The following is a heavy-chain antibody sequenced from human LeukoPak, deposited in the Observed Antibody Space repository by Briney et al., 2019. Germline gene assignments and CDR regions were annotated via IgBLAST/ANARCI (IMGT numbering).Heavy chain of an antibody. V-gene: IGHV4-59*01. CDR1: GDSISSYY. CDR3: ARGSLYCSGNSDFSYPYYCDY. CDR2: IYYSGST. J-gene: IGHJ4*02. Sequence: SETLTLTCSVSGDSISSYYWSWIRQPPGKGLEWIGYIYYSGSTNSNPSLKSRVTISVDTSKNQFSLKLSSVTAADTAVYYCARGSLYCSGNSDFSYPYYCDYWGQGTPVTVSS. D-gene: IGHD2-15*01.